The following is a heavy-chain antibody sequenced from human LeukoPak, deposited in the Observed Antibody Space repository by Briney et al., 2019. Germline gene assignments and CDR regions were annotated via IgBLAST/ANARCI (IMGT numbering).Heavy chain of an antibody. J-gene: IGHJ4*02. D-gene: IGHD6-13*01. Sequence: PGGSLRLSCAASGFTFSSYAMHWVRQAPGKGLEWVAVISYDGSNKYYADSVKGRFTISRDNSKNTLYLQMNSLRAEDTAVYYCARARRTGGGTAAGHFDYWGQGTLVTVSS. V-gene: IGHV3-30-3*01. CDR2: ISYDGSNK. CDR1: GFTFSSYA. CDR3: ARARRTGGGTAAGHFDY.